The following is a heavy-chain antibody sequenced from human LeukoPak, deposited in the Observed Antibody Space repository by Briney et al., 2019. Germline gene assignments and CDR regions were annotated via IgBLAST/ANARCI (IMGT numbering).Heavy chain of an antibody. CDR1: GGSFSGYY. J-gene: IGHJ5*02. D-gene: IGHD6-13*01. CDR2: INHSGST. Sequence: SETLSLTCAVYGGSFSGYYWSWIRQPPGKGLEWIGEINHSGSTNYNPSLKSRVTISVDTSKNQFSLKLSSVTAADTAVYYCARGQIYSSSWYGPARDWFDPWGQGTPVTVSS. V-gene: IGHV4-34*01. CDR3: ARGQIYSSSWYGPARDWFDP.